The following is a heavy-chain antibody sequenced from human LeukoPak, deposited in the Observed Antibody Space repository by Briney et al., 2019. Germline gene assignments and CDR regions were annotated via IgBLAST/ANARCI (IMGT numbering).Heavy chain of an antibody. CDR3: AREGPAASTSFYYFMDV. Sequence: SETLSLTCTVSGGSISSSSYYWGWIRQPPGKGLEWIGSIYYSGSTYYNPSLKSRTTMSVDTSKNQLSLRLSSVTAADRAVYYCAREGPAASTSFYYFMDVWGKGTTVTVSS. CDR2: IYYSGST. CDR1: GGSISSSSYY. J-gene: IGHJ6*03. D-gene: IGHD2-2*01. V-gene: IGHV4-39*07.